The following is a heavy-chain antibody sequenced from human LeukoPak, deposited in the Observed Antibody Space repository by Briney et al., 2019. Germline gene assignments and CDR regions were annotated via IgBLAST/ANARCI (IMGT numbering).Heavy chain of an antibody. J-gene: IGHJ4*02. CDR1: GGSISSSSYY. D-gene: IGHD6-19*01. CDR3: ARDGGSDQYYFDN. V-gene: IGHV4-39*07. Sequence: PSETLSLTCTVSGGSISSSSYYWGWIRQPPGKGLEWIGSIYYSGSTNYNPSLKSRVIISLDKSKNLVFLKLNSVTAADTAMYYCARDGGSDQYYFDNWGEGTLVTVSS. CDR2: IYYSGST.